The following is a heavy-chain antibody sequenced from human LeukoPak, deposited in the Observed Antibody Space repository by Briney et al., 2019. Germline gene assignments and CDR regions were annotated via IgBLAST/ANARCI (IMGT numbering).Heavy chain of an antibody. D-gene: IGHD6-13*01. Sequence: SVKVSCKASGGTFSSYAISWVRQAPGQGLEWMGGIIPIFGTANYAQKFQGRVTITADESTSTAYMELSSLRSEDTAVYYCASALGGAAAAHYWGQGTLVTVSS. CDR3: ASALGGAAAAHY. V-gene: IGHV1-69*13. J-gene: IGHJ4*02. CDR2: IIPIFGTA. CDR1: GGTFSSYA.